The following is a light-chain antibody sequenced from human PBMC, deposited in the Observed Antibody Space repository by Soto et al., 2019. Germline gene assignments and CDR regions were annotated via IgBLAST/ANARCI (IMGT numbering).Light chain of an antibody. CDR2: SAS. CDR3: QQYNNWPLT. V-gene: IGKV3-15*01. CDR1: LTISSK. Sequence: EIVMTQSPATLSVSPGERATLSCGASLTISSKLAWYQQKPGQAPRLLIYSASTRATGIPARFSGSGSGTEFTLTISSPQSEDFAVYYCQQYNNWPLTFGGGTRVEIK. J-gene: IGKJ4*01.